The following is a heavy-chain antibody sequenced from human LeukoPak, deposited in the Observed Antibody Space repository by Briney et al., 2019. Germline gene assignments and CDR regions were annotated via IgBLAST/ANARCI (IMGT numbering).Heavy chain of an antibody. D-gene: IGHD2-2*02. Sequence: GGSLRLSCAASGFTFSSYAMHWVRQAPGKGLEWVAVISYDGSNKYYADSVKGRFTISIDNSKNTLYLQMNSLRAEDTAVYYCASGYCSSTSCYNIDYWGQGTLVTVSS. CDR2: ISYDGSNK. CDR1: GFTFSSYA. CDR3: ASGYCSSTSCYNIDY. V-gene: IGHV3-30-3*01. J-gene: IGHJ4*02.